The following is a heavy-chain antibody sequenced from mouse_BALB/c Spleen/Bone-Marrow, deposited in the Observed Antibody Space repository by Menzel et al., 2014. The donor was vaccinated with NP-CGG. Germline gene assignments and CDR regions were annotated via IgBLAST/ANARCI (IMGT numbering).Heavy chain of an antibody. CDR2: IWAGGNT. Sequence: QVQLKDSGPGLVAPSQSLSITGTVSGFSLTNYGVHWVRQPPGKGLEWLGVIWAGGNTNYNSALMSRLSISKDNSKSQVFLKMNSLQTDDTAMYYCASFYDGYYEFTYWGQGTLVTVSA. CDR1: GFSLTNYG. CDR3: ASFYDGYYEFTY. V-gene: IGHV2-9*02. J-gene: IGHJ3*01. D-gene: IGHD2-3*01.